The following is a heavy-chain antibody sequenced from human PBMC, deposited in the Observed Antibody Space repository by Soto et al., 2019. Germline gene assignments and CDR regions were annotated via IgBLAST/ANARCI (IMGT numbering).Heavy chain of an antibody. CDR1: GGSISSYY. CDR3: ARAGDYGDYGVNHNCDY. D-gene: IGHD4-17*01. J-gene: IGHJ4*02. CDR2: IYYSGST. V-gene: IGHV4-59*01. Sequence: SETLSLTCTVSGGSISSYYWSWIRQPPGKGLEWIGYIYYSGSTNYNPSLKSRVTISVDTSKNQFSLRLSSVTAADTAVYYCARAGDYGDYGVNHNCDYWGQGTLVTGSS.